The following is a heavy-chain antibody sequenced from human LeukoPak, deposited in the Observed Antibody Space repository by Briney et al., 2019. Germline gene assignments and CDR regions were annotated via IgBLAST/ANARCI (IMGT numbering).Heavy chain of an antibody. CDR2: ISAYNGNT. Sequence: ASVKVSCKASGYTFTGYYMHWVRQAPGQGLEWMGWISAYNGNTNYAQKLQGRVTMTTDTSTSTAYMELRSLRSDDTAVYYCARDSMIVVVRYNDYWGQGTLVTVSS. D-gene: IGHD3-22*01. CDR1: GYTFTGYY. CDR3: ARDSMIVVVRYNDY. J-gene: IGHJ4*02. V-gene: IGHV1-18*04.